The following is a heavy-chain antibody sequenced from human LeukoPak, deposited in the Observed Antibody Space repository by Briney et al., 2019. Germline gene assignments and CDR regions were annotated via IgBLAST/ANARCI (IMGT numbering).Heavy chain of an antibody. CDR1: GYTFTSYG. V-gene: IGHV1-18*01. CDR2: ISAYNGNT. Sequence: ASVKVSCKASGYTFTSYGISWVRQAPGQGLEWMGWISAYNGNTNYAQKLQGRVTMTTDTSTSTAYMELRSLRSDDTAVYYCARDSSSVLLWFGGFPIFDYWGQGTLVTVSS. D-gene: IGHD3-10*01. J-gene: IGHJ4*02. CDR3: ARDSSSVLLWFGGFPIFDY.